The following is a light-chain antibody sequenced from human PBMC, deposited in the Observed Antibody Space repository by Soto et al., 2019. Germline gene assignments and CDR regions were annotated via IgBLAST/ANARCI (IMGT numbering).Light chain of an antibody. V-gene: IGKV3-20*01. J-gene: IGKJ2*01. CDR1: QSVSSSY. CDR3: QQYGRSPPYT. CDR2: GAS. Sequence: EIVLTQSPGTLSLSPGERATLSCRASQSVSSSYLAWYQQKPGQAPRLLIYGASSRATGIPDMFSGSVSGSDFTLTISRREPEDFAVYYCQQYGRSPPYTFVQGTKLEIK.